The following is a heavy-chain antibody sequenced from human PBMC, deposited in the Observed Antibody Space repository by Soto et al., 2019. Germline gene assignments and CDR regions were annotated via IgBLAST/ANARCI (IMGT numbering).Heavy chain of an antibody. J-gene: IGHJ4*02. Sequence: EVQLVESGGGLVQPGGSLRLSCAASGFTFSGYWMHWVRQAPGKGLVWVSRIKSDGSSTTYADSVKGRFTISRDNAKKTLYLQMDSLRAEDTAVYYCAKDDFFSYWGQGTLVTVSS. CDR1: GFTFSGYW. CDR2: IKSDGSST. V-gene: IGHV3-74*01. D-gene: IGHD2-21*02. CDR3: AKDDFFSY.